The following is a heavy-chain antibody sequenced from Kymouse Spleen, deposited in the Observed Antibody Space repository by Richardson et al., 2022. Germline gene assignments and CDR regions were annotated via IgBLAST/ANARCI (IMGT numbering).Heavy chain of an antibody. CDR1: GFTFDDYA. Sequence: EVQLVESGGGLVQPGRSLRLSCAASGFTFDDYAMHWVRQAPGKGLEWVSGISWNSGSIGYADSVKGRFTISRDNAKNSLYLQMNSLRAEDTALYYCAKDIGIAVAGFDYWGQGTLVTVSS. J-gene: IGHJ4*02. V-gene: IGHV3-9*01. D-gene: IGHD6-19*01. CDR3: AKDIGIAVAGFDY. CDR2: ISWNSGSI.